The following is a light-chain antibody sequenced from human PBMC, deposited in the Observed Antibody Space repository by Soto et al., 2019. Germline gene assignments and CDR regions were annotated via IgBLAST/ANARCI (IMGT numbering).Light chain of an antibody. CDR3: AAWDDSLNGPV. CDR2: TDN. V-gene: IGLV1-44*01. Sequence: QSVLTQPPSASGTPGQRVTISCSGDSSSIERNTVSWYQQLPGMAPKLLIHTDNQRPSGVSDRFSGSKSGTSASLAISELQSEDEADYYCAAWDDSLNGPVFGGGTKVTVL. J-gene: IGLJ3*02. CDR1: SSSIERNT.